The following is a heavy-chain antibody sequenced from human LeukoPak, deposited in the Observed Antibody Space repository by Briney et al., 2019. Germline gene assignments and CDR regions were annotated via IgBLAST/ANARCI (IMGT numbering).Heavy chain of an antibody. J-gene: IGHJ4*02. CDR3: ARISGYDFWSGYYTAFYPDY. V-gene: IGHV3-11*01. Sequence: GGSLRLSCAASGFNFSDYYMSWIRQAPGKGLEWVSYISSSGSTIYYADSVKGRFTISRDNAKNSLYLQMNSLRAEDTAVYYCARISGYDFWSGYYTAFYPDYWGQGTLVTVSS. CDR1: GFNFSDYY. CDR2: ISSSGSTI. D-gene: IGHD3-3*01.